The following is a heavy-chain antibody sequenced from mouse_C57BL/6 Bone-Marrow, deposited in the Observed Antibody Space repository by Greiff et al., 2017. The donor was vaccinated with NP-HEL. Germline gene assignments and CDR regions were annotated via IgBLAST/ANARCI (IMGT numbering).Heavy chain of an antibody. CDR1: GFTFSDYG. CDR2: ISSGSSTI. D-gene: IGHD1-1*01. J-gene: IGHJ2*01. V-gene: IGHV5-17*01. Sequence: EVKLVESGGGLVKPGGSLKLSCAASGFTFSDYGMHWVRQAPEKGLEWVAYISSGSSTIYYADTVKGRFTISRDNAKNTLFLQMTSLRSEDTAMYYCARSLIYWGQGTTLTVSS. CDR3: ARSLIY.